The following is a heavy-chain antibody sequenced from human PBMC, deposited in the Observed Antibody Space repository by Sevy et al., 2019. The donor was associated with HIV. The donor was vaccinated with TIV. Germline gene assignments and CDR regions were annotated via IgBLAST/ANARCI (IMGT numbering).Heavy chain of an antibody. Sequence: GGSLRLSCAASGFTFDDYAMHWVRQAPGKGLEWVSGISWNSGSIGYADSVKGRFIISRDNAKNSLYLQMNSLRAEDTALYYCAKDIRSGYCSSTSCQYYGMDVWGQGTTVTVSS. CDR2: ISWNSGSI. D-gene: IGHD2-2*03. J-gene: IGHJ6*02. CDR1: GFTFDDYA. V-gene: IGHV3-9*01. CDR3: AKDIRSGYCSSTSCQYYGMDV.